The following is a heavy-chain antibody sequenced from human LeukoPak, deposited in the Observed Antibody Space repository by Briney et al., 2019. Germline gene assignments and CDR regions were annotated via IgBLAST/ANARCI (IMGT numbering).Heavy chain of an antibody. CDR2: IYADGRT. D-gene: IGHD1-26*01. CDR3: ARESGGDLGEAFDI. V-gene: IGHV3-66*01. Sequence: GGSLRLSCTASGFTVSTNYVSWVRQAPGKGLEWVSVIYADGRTFYPDSVKGRFTISRDNAKNSLYLQLNSLRAEDTAVYYCARESGGDLGEAFDIWGQGTMVTVSS. J-gene: IGHJ3*02. CDR1: GFTVSTNY.